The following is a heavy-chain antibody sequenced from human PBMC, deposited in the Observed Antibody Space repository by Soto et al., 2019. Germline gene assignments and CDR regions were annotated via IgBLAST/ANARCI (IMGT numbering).Heavy chain of an antibody. D-gene: IGHD2-2*02. CDR3: AREVIDCSSTSCYSVWLDP. V-gene: IGHV4-34*01. CDR1: GGSFGSYY. CDR2: INHSGVT. J-gene: IGHJ5*02. Sequence: PSETLSLTCTVYGGSFGSYYWSWIRQSPGKGLEWIGDINHSGVTNYNPSLKSRVTISIDTSKNQFSLRLTSMTAADTAVYYCAREVIDCSSTSCYSVWLDPWGQGTLVTAPQ.